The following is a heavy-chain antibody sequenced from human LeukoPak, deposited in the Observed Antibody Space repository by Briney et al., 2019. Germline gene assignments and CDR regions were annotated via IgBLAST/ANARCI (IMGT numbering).Heavy chain of an antibody. J-gene: IGHJ4*02. CDR1: GGSISSYY. V-gene: IGHV4-59*01. CDR2: IYYSGST. Sequence: PSETLSLTCTVSGGSISSYYWSWIRQPPGKGLEWIGYIYYSGSTNYNPSLKSRVTISVDTSKNQFPLRLSSVTAADTAVYYCARENDRYGRIDYWGQGTQVTVSS. CDR3: ARENDRYGRIDY. D-gene: IGHD5-18*01.